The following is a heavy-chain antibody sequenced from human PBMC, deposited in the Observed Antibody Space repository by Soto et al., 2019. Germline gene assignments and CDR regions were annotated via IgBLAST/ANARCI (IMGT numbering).Heavy chain of an antibody. D-gene: IGHD2-2*01. CDR3: ARDPDCSSTSCNKGPNFDY. CDR1: GYTFTSYG. CDR2: INPSGGST. V-gene: IGHV1-46*01. J-gene: IGHJ4*02. Sequence: PSVKVSCKTSGYTFTSYGISWVRQAPGQGLEWMGIINPSGGSTSYAQKFQGRVTMTRDTSTSTVYMELSSLRSEDTAVYYCARDPDCSSTSCNKGPNFDYWGQGTLVTVSS.